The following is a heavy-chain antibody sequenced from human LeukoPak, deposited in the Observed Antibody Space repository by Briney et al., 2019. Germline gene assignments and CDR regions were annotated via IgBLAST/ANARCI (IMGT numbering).Heavy chain of an antibody. D-gene: IGHD5-24*01. CDR1: GFTFSSYA. CDR2: ISGSGGST. Sequence: GGSLRLSCAASGFTFSSYAMSWVRQAPGKGLEWVSAISGSGGSTYYADSVKGRFTISRDNSKSTPFLQMNSLRAEDTAVYYCAKDPRVGSRVATPCHWGQGTLVTVSS. V-gene: IGHV3-23*01. CDR3: AKDPRVGSRVATPCH. J-gene: IGHJ4*02.